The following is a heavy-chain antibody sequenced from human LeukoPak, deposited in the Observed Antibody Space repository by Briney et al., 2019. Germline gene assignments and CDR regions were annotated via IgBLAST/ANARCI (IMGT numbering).Heavy chain of an antibody. J-gene: IGHJ4*02. CDR1: GYTFTNYD. D-gene: IGHD1-26*01. CDR3: ARVGGKSGSYPPGNY. CDR2: MNPNSGNT. V-gene: IGHV1-8*01. Sequence: ASVRVSCKTSGYTFTNYDINWVRQAPGQGLEWMGWMNPNSGNTGYAQKFQGRVTMTTDTSTSTAYMELRSLRSDDTAVYYCARVGGKSGSYPPGNYWGQGTLVTVSS.